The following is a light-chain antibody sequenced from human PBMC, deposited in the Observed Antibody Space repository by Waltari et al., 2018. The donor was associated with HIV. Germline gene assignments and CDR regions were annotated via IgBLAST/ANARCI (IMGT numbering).Light chain of an antibody. V-gene: IGKV3-11*01. CDR3: QQRRSWPIT. Sequence: EILLTQSPGTLSLSTGERATLSCRASQSVDSYLAWYQQKPGQAPRLLIFDASNRATGIPARFSGSGSGTDFTLTITSLEPEDFAVYYCQQRRSWPITFGQGTRLEIK. CDR1: QSVDSY. J-gene: IGKJ5*01. CDR2: DAS.